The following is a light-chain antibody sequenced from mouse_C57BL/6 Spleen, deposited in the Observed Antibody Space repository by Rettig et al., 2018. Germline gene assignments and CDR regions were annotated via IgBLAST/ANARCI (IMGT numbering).Light chain of an antibody. CDR2: SAS. V-gene: IGKV6-15*01. Sequence: DIVMTQSQKFMSTSVGDRVSVTCKASQNVGTNVAWYQQKPGQSPKALIYSASYRYSGVPDRFTGSGSGTDFTLTISNVQSEDLAEYFCQQYNSYPYTFEG. J-gene: IGKJ2*01. CDR3: QQYNSYPYT. CDR1: QNVGTN.